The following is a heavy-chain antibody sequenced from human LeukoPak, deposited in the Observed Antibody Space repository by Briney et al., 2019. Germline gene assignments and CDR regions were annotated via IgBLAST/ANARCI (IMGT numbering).Heavy chain of an antibody. D-gene: IGHD3-16*02. CDR1: GFSFSGYA. J-gene: IGHJ6*03. CDR3: ARVDYVWGSYRFNYMDV. CDR2: IKQDGSEK. V-gene: IGHV3-7*01. Sequence: GGSLRLSCAASGFSFSGYAMNWVRQAPGKGLEWVANIKQDGSEKYYVDSVKGRFTISRDNAKNSLYLQMNSLRAEDTAVYYCARVDYVWGSYRFNYMDVWGKGTTVTVSS.